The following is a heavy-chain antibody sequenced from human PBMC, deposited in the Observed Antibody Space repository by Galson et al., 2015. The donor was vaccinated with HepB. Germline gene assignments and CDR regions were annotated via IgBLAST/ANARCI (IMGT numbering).Heavy chain of an antibody. D-gene: IGHD2-15*01. CDR2: IYYSGTT. CDR3: ASGSSWYSFDD. V-gene: IGHV4-59*04. CDR1: GFTFSSYSMN. J-gene: IGHJ4*02. Sequence: LRLSCAASGFTFSSYSMNWVRQAPGKGLEWIGNIYYSGTTYYNPSLKSRVTISVDSSKNQFSLKLSSMAAADTAVYYCASGSSWYSFDDWGQGTLVTVSS.